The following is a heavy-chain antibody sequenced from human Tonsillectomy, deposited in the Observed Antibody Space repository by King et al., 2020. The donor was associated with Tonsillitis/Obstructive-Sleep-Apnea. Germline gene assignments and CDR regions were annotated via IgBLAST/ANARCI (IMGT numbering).Heavy chain of an antibody. Sequence: VQLVESGGGLVQPGGSLRLSCAASGFTFSNYAMSWVRQAPGKGLEWVSTISGSGGSTYYADSVKGRFTISRDNSKNTLYLQMNSLRAEDTAVYYCAKVIVPSSGGAWAFYYYYDMNIWGQGTTVTVSS. CDR3: AKVIVPSSGGAWAFYYYYDMNI. V-gene: IGHV3-23*04. D-gene: IGHD3-10*01. CDR2: ISGSGGST. J-gene: IGHJ6*02. CDR1: GFTFSNYA.